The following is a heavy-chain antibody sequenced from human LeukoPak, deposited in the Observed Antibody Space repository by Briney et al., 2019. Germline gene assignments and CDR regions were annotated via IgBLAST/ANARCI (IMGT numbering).Heavy chain of an antibody. CDR2: INHSGST. J-gene: IGHJ4*02. CDR3: ARGGGYSYGYEVGDCYFDY. V-gene: IGHV4-34*01. D-gene: IGHD5-18*01. CDR1: GGSFSGYY. Sequence: SETLSLTCAVYGGSFSGYYWSWIRQPPGKGLEWIGEINHSGSTNYNPSLKSRVTISVDTSKNQFSLKLRSVTAADTAVYYCARGGGYSYGYEVGDCYFDYWGQGTLVTVSS.